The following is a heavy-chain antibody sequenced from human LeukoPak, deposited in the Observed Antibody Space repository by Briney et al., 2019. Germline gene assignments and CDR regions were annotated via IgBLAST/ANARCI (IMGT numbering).Heavy chain of an antibody. CDR1: GFTFSSYW. CDR3: ARENTIGYYYGSGSYYNLGYNWFDP. D-gene: IGHD3-10*01. Sequence: GSLRLSCAASGFTFSSYWMHWVRQAPGKGLVWVSRINSDGSSTSYADSVKGRFTISRDNAKNTLYLQMNSLRAEDTAVYYCARENTIGYYYGSGSYYNLGYNWFDPWGQGTLVTVSS. J-gene: IGHJ5*02. V-gene: IGHV3-74*01. CDR2: INSDGSST.